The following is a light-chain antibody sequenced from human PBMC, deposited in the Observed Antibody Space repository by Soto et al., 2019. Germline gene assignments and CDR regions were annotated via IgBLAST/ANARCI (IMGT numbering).Light chain of an antibody. CDR3: SSYTSGSTLVV. Sequence: QSALTQPASVSGSPGQSITISCTGTSYDVGGYNFVSWYQQHPGKAPKLMIYEVSHRPSGVSNRFSGSKSGNTASLTISGLTAEDEADYYCSSYTSGSTLVVFGGGTKLTVL. CDR2: EVS. V-gene: IGLV2-14*01. J-gene: IGLJ2*01. CDR1: SYDVGGYNF.